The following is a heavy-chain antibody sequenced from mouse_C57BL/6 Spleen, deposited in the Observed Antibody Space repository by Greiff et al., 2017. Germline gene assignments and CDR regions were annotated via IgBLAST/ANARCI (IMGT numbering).Heavy chain of an antibody. V-gene: IGHV1-82*01. CDR2: IYPGDGDT. Sequence: QVQLQQSGPELVKPGASVKISCKASGYAFSSSWMNWVKQRPGQGLEWIGRIYPGDGDTNYNGKFKGKATLTADKSSSTAYMQLSSLTSEDASVYFCARETTVVAEYFDDWGQGTTLTVSS. CDR3: ARETTVVAEYFDD. D-gene: IGHD1-1*01. CDR1: GYAFSSSW. J-gene: IGHJ2*01.